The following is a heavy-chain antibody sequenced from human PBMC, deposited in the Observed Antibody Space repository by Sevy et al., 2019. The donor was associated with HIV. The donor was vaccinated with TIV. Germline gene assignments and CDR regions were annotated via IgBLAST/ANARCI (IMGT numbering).Heavy chain of an antibody. CDR1: GFTFSSYA. V-gene: IGHV3-23*01. D-gene: IGHD2-15*01. CDR3: AKDLGGCSGGSCDRSYFDY. J-gene: IGHJ4*02. CDR2: ISGSGGST. Sequence: GGSLRLSCAASGFTFSSYAMSWVRQAPGKGLEWVSAISGSGGSTYYADSVKGRFTISRDNSKNTLYLQMNSLRAEDTAVYYCAKDLGGCSGGSCDRSYFDYWGQGTLVTVSS.